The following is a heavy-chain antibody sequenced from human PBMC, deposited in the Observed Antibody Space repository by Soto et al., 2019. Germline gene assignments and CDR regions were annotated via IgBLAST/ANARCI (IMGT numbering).Heavy chain of an antibody. Sequence: PGGSLRLACAASGFTFSSYWMSWVRQAPRKRLEWVANIKQDGSEKYYVDSVKGRFTISRDNAKNSLYLQMNSLRAEDTAVYYCARDASGIAAAGTFYFDYWGQGTLVTVSS. D-gene: IGHD6-13*01. V-gene: IGHV3-7*01. CDR2: IKQDGSEK. CDR1: GFTFSSYW. J-gene: IGHJ4*02. CDR3: ARDASGIAAAGTFYFDY.